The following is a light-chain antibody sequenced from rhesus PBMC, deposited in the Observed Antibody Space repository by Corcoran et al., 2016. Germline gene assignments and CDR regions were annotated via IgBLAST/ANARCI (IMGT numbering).Light chain of an antibody. J-gene: IGKJ1*01. CDR3: QQHNRHPWT. CDR2: AAA. Sequence: DIQMTQSPSSLSASVGDRVTITCRASQTISSYLAWYHQKPGKVPKLLISAAATLQSGVPSRFSGSGSGTDFTLTISSLQPEDFATYYCQQHNRHPWTFGQGTKVEIK. CDR1: QTISSY. V-gene: IGKV1-44*03.